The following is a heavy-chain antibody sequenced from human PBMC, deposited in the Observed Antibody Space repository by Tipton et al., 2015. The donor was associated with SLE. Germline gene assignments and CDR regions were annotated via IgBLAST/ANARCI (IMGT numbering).Heavy chain of an antibody. CDR1: GFRFSDYY. CDR2: ISSSSSHR. CDR3: ARGGSYSPFDY. D-gene: IGHD1-26*01. Sequence: SLRLSCAASGFRFSDYYMSWIRQAPGKGLEWVSEISSSSSHRNYGDSVKGRFTISRDNAKNSLYLQMNSLRAEDTAVYYCARGGSYSPFDYWGQGTLVTASS. J-gene: IGHJ4*02. V-gene: IGHV3-11*06.